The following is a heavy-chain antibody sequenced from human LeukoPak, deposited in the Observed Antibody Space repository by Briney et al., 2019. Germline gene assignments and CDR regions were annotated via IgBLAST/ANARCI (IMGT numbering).Heavy chain of an antibody. Sequence: GGSLRLSCAASGFTFSSYSMNWVRQAPGKGLEWVSSISSSSGYIYYADSVKGRFTISRDNAKNSLYLQMNSLRAEDTAAYYCAGWFGDFDPWGQGTLVTVSS. CDR1: GFTFSSYS. CDR3: AGWFGDFDP. CDR2: ISSSSGYI. V-gene: IGHV3-21*01. D-gene: IGHD3-10*01. J-gene: IGHJ5*02.